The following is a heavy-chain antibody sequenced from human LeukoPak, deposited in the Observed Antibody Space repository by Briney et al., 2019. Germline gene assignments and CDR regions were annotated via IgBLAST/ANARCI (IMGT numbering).Heavy chain of an antibody. V-gene: IGHV4-34*01. CDR3: TRGFFYGGPTNY. CDR1: GGSFSGYY. Sequence: SETLSLTCAVYGGSFSGYYWSWIRQPPGKGLEWIGEINHSGSTNYNPSLKSRVTISVDTSKNQFSLKLSSVTAADTAVYYCTRGFFYGGPTNYWGQGTLVTVSS. D-gene: IGHD4-23*01. J-gene: IGHJ4*02. CDR2: INHSGST.